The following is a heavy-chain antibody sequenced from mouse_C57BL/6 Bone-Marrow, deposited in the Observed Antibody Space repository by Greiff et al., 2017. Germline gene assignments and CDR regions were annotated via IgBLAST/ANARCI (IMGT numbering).Heavy chain of an antibody. Sequence: QVQLQQSGAELMKPGASVKLSCKATGYTFTGYWIAWVKQRPGHGLEWIGEIFPGSGSTNYNEKFKGKATLTVDTSSNTAYMQLSSLTTEDSAIYYGAQSGQANVLYCYALDYWGQGTSVTVSS. CDR2: IFPGSGST. V-gene: IGHV1-9*01. CDR3: AQSGQANVLYCYALDY. D-gene: IGHD3-2*02. J-gene: IGHJ4*01. CDR1: GYTFTGYW.